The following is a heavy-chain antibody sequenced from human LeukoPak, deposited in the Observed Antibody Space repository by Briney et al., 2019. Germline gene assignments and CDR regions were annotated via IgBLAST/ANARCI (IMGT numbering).Heavy chain of an antibody. V-gene: IGHV3-21*04. Sequence: PGGSLRLSCAASGFTFSSYSMNWVRQAPGKGLEWVSSISSTSGYIYYADSLKGRFTISRDNAKNSLYLQMNSLRAEDTAVYYCAIELRCSGGSCYSFDYWGQGTLVTVSS. CDR2: ISSTSGYI. CDR3: AIELRCSGGSCYSFDY. J-gene: IGHJ4*02. D-gene: IGHD2-15*01. CDR1: GFTFSSYS.